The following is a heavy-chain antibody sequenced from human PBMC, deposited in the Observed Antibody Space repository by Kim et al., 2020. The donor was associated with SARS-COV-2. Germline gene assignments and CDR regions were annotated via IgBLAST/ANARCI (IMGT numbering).Heavy chain of an antibody. J-gene: IGHJ3*02. CDR2: ISGSGGST. Sequence: GGSLRLSCAASGFTFSSYAMSWVRQAPGKGLEWVSAISGSGGSTYYADSVKGRFTISRDNSKNTLYLQMNSLRAEDTAVYYCAKELGSGDYGDRGDGAFDIWGQGTMVTVSS. V-gene: IGHV3-23*01. CDR3: AKELGSGDYGDRGDGAFDI. CDR1: GFTFSSYA. D-gene: IGHD4-17*01.